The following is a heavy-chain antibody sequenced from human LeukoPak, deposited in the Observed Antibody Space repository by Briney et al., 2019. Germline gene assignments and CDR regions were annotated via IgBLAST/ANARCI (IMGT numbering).Heavy chain of an antibody. V-gene: IGHV5-51*01. D-gene: IGHD5-18*01. CDR2: IYPGDSDT. CDR1: GYSFTSYW. Sequence: GESLKISCKGSGYSFTSYWIGWVRQLPGKGLEWMGIIYPGDSDTRYGPSFQGQVTVSADKSISTAYLQWSSLKAPDTAMYYCARQDTAMVLDAFDIWGQGTMVTVSS. J-gene: IGHJ3*02. CDR3: ARQDTAMVLDAFDI.